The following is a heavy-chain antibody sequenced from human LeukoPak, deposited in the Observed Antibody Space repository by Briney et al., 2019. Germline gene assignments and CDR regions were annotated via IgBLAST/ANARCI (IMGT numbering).Heavy chain of an antibody. V-gene: IGHV1-18*01. CDR3: ARASYCTNGVCSSLWADY. D-gene: IGHD2-8*01. CDR2: SSAYNGNT. CDR1: GYTFTSYG. J-gene: IGHJ4*02. Sequence: ASVKVSCKASGYTFTSYGISWVRQAPGQGLEWMGWSSAYNGNTNYAQKLQGRVTMTTDTSTSTAYMELRSLRSDDTAVYYCARASYCTNGVCSSLWADYWGQGTLVTVSS.